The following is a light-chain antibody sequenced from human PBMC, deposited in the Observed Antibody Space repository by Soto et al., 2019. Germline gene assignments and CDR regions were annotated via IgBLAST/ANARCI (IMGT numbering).Light chain of an antibody. V-gene: IGKV3-11*01. CDR2: DAS. CDR1: QSVSSY. Sequence: EIVLTQSPATLSLSPGERVTLSCRASQSVSSYLAWYQQKPGQAPRLLIYDASNRATGIPARFSGSGSGTDFTLTISSLEPEDFAVYYCQQRSNWPPPFGQGTKVDIK. CDR3: QQRSNWPPP. J-gene: IGKJ1*01.